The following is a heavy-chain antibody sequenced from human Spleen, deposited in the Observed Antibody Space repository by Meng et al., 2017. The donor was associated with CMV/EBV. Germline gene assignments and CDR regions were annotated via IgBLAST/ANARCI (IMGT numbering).Heavy chain of an antibody. CDR2: INWDGGDT. CDR3: AKARQEWEVLLDS. V-gene: IGHV3-43D*03. D-gene: IGHD1-26*01. Sequence: GESLKISCAGSGFRFDGYAMHWIRQVPGKGLEWVAFINWDGGDTYYADSVEGRFTISRDNSKNSLYLQMNSLRAGDTAFYYCAKARQEWEVLLDSWGQGTLVTVSS. J-gene: IGHJ4*02. CDR1: GFRFDGYA.